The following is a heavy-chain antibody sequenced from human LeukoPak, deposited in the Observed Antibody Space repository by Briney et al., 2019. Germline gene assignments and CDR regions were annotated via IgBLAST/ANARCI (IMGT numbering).Heavy chain of an antibody. CDR3: AVGDRYGSRSV. D-gene: IGHD3-10*01. J-gene: IGHJ4*02. Sequence: ASVKVSCKASGGTFSGYYMRWVRQAPGQGLEWMGWINPNSGSTNYAQKFQGRVTMTRDTSISTAYMELSRLRSDDTAVYYCAVGDRYGSRSVGGQGTLVTVSS. CDR2: INPNSGST. V-gene: IGHV1-2*02. CDR1: GGTFSGYY.